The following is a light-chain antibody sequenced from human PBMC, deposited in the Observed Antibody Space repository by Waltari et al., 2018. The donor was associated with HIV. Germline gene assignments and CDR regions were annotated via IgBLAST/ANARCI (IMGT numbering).Light chain of an antibody. CDR1: GSNIVNYS. Sequence: QSVLTPPPSVSSAPVPRATISCAAGGSNIVNYSVSWYQHHPGTAPKLIIYDINHRLSGIPDRFSGSKSGTSATLGITGLQTEDEADYYCGTWDTNLTALAFGGGTRLTVL. CDR2: DIN. J-gene: IGLJ2*01. V-gene: IGLV1-51*01. CDR3: GTWDTNLTALA.